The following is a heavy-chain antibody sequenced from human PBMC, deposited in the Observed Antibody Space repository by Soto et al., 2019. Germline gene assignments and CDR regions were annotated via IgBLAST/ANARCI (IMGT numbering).Heavy chain of an antibody. J-gene: IGHJ4*02. CDR1: ALTSSSYA. D-gene: IGHD6-19*01. CDR2: ISYDGSNK. Sequence: GGSLLLSCAPSALTSSSYAMDWLGQAPGKGLEWVAGISYDGSNKYYGDSVNGRFTISRDNSKNTLYLQMNSLRAEDTAVYYCARGSGWYSVVGALDYWGQGTLVTVSS. V-gene: IGHV3-30-3*01. CDR3: ARGSGWYSVVGALDY.